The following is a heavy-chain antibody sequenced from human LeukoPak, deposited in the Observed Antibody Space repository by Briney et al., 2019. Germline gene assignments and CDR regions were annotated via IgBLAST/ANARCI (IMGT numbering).Heavy chain of an antibody. J-gene: IGHJ4*02. V-gene: IGHV4-59*12. CDR1: GGSISSCY. CDR2: ISDIESI. CDR3: ARSGIGIRRPYYYDSSGYYPDY. Sequence: PSETLYLTCTVSGGSISSCYWSRIRRPPGKELEWIAYISDIESINYNPSLKSRVTISVDTSKNQFSLKLSSVTAADTAVYYCARSGIGIRRPYYYDSSGYYPDYWGQGTLVSVSS. D-gene: IGHD3-22*01.